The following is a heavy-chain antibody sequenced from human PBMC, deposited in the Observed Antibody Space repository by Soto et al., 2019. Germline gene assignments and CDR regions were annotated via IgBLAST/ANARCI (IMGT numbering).Heavy chain of an antibody. J-gene: IGHJ4*02. Sequence: PSETLSLTCTVSGGTISSSSYYWGWIRQPPGKGLEWIGSIYYSGSTYYNPSLKSRVTISVDTSKNQFSLKLSSVTAADTAVYYCARLFHSSGWYGDDYWGQGTLVTVS. CDR2: IYYSGST. CDR1: GGTISSSSYY. CDR3: ARLFHSSGWYGDDY. D-gene: IGHD6-19*01. V-gene: IGHV4-39*01.